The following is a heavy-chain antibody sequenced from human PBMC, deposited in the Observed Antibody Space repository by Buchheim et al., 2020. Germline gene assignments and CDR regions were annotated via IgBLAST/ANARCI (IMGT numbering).Heavy chain of an antibody. CDR2: IYYSGST. Sequence: QLQLQESGPGLVKPSETLSLTCTVSGGSISSSSYYWGWIRQPPGKGLEWIGSIYYSGSTYYNPSLKSRVTISVDTSKNQFSLKLSSVTAADTAVYYCARECNPVLLWFGKSRGDFDYWGQGTL. CDR3: ARECNPVLLWFGKSRGDFDY. J-gene: IGHJ4*02. CDR1: GGSISSSSYY. V-gene: IGHV4-39*07. D-gene: IGHD3-10*01.